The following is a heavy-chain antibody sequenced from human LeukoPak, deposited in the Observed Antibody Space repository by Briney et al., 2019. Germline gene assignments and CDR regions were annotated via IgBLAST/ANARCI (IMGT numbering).Heavy chain of an antibody. J-gene: IGHJ4*02. CDR2: ISDSGGSA. CDR3: AKSPVSSCRGSFCYPFDY. Sequence: GGSLRLSCAASGFTFSSYAMSWVRQGPGKGLEWVSAISDSGGSAYYADSVKGRFTISRDNSRNTLYLQMNTLRAEDTAVYFCAKSPVSSCRGSFCYPFDYWGQGNLVTVSS. D-gene: IGHD2-15*01. CDR1: GFTFSSYA. V-gene: IGHV3-23*01.